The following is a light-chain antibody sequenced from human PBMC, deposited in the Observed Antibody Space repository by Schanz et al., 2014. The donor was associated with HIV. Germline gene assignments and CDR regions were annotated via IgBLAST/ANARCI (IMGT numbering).Light chain of an antibody. J-gene: IGKJ1*01. CDR2: GAS. Sequence: EIVLTQSPGTLSASPGERATLSCRASQSINGNFLGWYQQKLGQAPRLLIFGASNRATGIPDRFSGGESGTDFTLTISRVEPEDYAVYYCQQYGSSPWTFGQGTRVDVK. CDR3: QQYGSSPWT. V-gene: IGKV3-20*01. CDR1: QSINGNF.